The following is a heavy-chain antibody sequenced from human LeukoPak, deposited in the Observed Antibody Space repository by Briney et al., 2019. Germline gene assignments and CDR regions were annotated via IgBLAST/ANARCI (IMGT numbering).Heavy chain of an antibody. CDR1: GFTFSSYW. CDR2: IKQDGSEK. J-gene: IGHJ5*02. D-gene: IGHD6-13*01. CDR3: ARVPAAAASGGWFDP. Sequence: GRSLTLSCAASGFTFSSYWMSWVRQPPGKGLEWVANIKQDGSEKYYFDSVKGRFTISRDNAKNTLYMQMNRMRGDDTAVYYCARVPAAAASGGWFDPWGQGTLVTVSS. V-gene: IGHV3-7*01.